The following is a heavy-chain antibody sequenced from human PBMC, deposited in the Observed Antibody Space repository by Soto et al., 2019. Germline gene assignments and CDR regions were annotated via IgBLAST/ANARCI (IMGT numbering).Heavy chain of an antibody. J-gene: IGHJ4*02. CDR1: WFTFNSYA. CDR2: ISGTGGST. CDR3: ANELPVAPFDS. D-gene: IGHD6-19*01. V-gene: IGHV3-23*01. Sequence: PVGSLRLSCAASWFTFNSYAMSWVRQAPGKGLEWVSTISGTGGSTYYADSVKGRFTISRDNSKNTVFLQMNSLRAEDTAVYYCANELPVAPFDSWGQGTLVTSPQ.